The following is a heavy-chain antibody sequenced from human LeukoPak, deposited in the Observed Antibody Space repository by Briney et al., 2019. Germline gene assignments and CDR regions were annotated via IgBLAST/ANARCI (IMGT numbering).Heavy chain of an antibody. CDR1: GFTFSSYS. V-gene: IGHV3-21*01. CDR2: ISSSSSYI. J-gene: IGHJ3*02. Sequence: GGSLRLSCAASGFTFSSYSMNWVRQAPGKGLEWVLSISSSSSYIYYADSVKGRFTISRDNAKNSLYLQMNSLRAEDTAVYYCARDRSGASPRRDAFDIWGQGTMVTVSS. CDR3: ARDRSGASPRRDAFDI.